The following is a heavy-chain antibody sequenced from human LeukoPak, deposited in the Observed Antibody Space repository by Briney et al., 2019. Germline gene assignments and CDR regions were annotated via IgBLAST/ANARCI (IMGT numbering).Heavy chain of an antibody. CDR1: GFTFSDYY. J-gene: IGHJ4*02. CDR3: AREFSHYYGSGSYRYYFGY. Sequence: GGSLRLSCAASGFTFSDYYMSWIRQAPGKGLEWVSYISSSSSYTNYADSVKGRFTISRDNAKNSLYLQMNSLRAEDTAVYYCAREFSHYYGSGSYRYYFGYWGQGTLVTVSS. V-gene: IGHV3-11*06. CDR2: ISSSSSYT. D-gene: IGHD3-10*01.